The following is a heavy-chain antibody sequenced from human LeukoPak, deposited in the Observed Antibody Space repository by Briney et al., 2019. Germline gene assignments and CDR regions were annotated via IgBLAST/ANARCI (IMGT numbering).Heavy chain of an antibody. D-gene: IGHD6-6*01. V-gene: IGHV4-59*01. CDR1: GGSISSYY. J-gene: IGHJ3*02. CDR2: IYYSGST. CDR3: ARDQQLVSAFDI. Sequence: SETLSLTCTVSGGSISSYYWSWIRQPPGKGLEWIGYIYYSGSTNYNPSLKSRVTISVDTSKNQFSLKLSSVTAADTAVYYCARDQQLVSAFDIWGQGSMVTVSS.